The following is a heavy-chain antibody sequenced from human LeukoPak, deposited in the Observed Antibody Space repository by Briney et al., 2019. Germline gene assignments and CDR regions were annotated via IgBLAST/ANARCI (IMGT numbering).Heavy chain of an antibody. Sequence: SGPTLLKPTQTLTLTCTFSDFSLRTRGVGVGWIRQPPGKALEWLALIYWDDDKKYSPSLKNRLTITKDTSKNRVVLTMINMDPVDTATYYCAHSPWTYAFDYWGRGTLVTVSS. CDR2: IYWDDDK. D-gene: IGHD3/OR15-3a*01. V-gene: IGHV2-5*02. J-gene: IGHJ4*02. CDR1: DFSLRTRGVG. CDR3: AHSPWTYAFDY.